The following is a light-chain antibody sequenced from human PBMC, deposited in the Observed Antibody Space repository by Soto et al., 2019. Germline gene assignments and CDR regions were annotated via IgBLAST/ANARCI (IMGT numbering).Light chain of an antibody. Sequence: DIQMTQSPSTLSASVGDRVTITCRASQSISTWLAWYQQKPGKAPKLLIYDASSLQIGVPSRFSGHGSGTDFTRTISSLQPDDVATYYCQQYNSYTTFGQGTKLEIK. CDR3: QQYNSYTT. CDR2: DAS. J-gene: IGKJ2*01. CDR1: QSISTW. V-gene: IGKV1-5*01.